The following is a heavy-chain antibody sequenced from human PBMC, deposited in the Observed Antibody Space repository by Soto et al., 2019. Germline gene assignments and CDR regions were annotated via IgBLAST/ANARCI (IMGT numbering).Heavy chain of an antibody. V-gene: IGHV2-70*01. CDR1: GFSLSTSGMC. CDR2: IDWDDDK. J-gene: IGHJ6*02. D-gene: IGHD2-2*01. CDR3: ARIPIRDIVVVPAAMPHYYYYYGMDV. Sequence: SGPTLVNPTQTLTLTCTFSGFSLSTSGMCVSWIRQPPGKALEWLALIDWDDDKYYSTSLKTRLTISKDTSKNQVVLTMTNIDPVDTATYYCARIPIRDIVVVPAAMPHYYYYYGMDVWGQGTTVTVSS.